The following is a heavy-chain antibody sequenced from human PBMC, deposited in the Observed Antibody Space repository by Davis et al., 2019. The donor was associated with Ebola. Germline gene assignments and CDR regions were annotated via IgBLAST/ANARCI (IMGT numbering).Heavy chain of an antibody. Sequence: SETLSLTCTVSGGSIYYWGWIRQPPGKGLEWIGNNYYSGNTYYKPSLKSRVTIFVDRSKNQFSLKLSSVTAADTAVYYCARGHTYGSMVYGMDVWGQGTTVTVSS. CDR2: NYYSGNT. J-gene: IGHJ6*02. D-gene: IGHD5-18*01. CDR1: GGSIYY. V-gene: IGHV4-39*01. CDR3: ARGHTYGSMVYGMDV.